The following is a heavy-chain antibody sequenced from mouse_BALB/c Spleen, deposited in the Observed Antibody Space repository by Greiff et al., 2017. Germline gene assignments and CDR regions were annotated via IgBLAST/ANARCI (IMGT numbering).Heavy chain of an antibody. D-gene: IGHD2-4*01. Sequence: EVQLQQPGAELVKPGASVKISCKASGYTFTDYNMHWVKQSHGKSLEWIGYIYPYNGGTGYNQKFKSKATLTVDNSSSTAYMELRSLTSEDSAVYYCARRITDDWGQGTLVTVSA. CDR1: GYTFTDYN. J-gene: IGHJ3*01. CDR2: IYPYNGGT. CDR3: ARRITDD. V-gene: IGHV1S29*02.